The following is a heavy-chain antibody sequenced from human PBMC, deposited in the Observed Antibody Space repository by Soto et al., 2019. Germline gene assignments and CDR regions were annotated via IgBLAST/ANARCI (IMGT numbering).Heavy chain of an antibody. D-gene: IGHD3-16*02. Sequence: GASVKVSCKASGYTFTASYIHWLRQAPGQGLEWMGWINPDSGITTYARKFQGRVTLTGDTSISTAYMELNTLKSADSALYYCVSDSGRSLASVRFDAWGQGTLVTVSS. CDR1: GYTFTASY. CDR2: INPDSGIT. CDR3: VSDSGRSLASVRFDA. V-gene: IGHV1-2*02. J-gene: IGHJ4*02.